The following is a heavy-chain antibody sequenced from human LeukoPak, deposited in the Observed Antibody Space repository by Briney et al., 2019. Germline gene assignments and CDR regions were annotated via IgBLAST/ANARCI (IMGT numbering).Heavy chain of an antibody. CDR2: ISGSGDNT. CDR3: ARSPYSSSNFDY. CDR1: GFTFSNYA. D-gene: IGHD6-6*01. Sequence: PGGSLRLSCAASGFTFSNYAMNWVRQAPGKGLEWVSGISGSGDNTYYADSVKGRFTISRDNSKNSLYLQMNSLRAEDTAVYYCARSPYSSSNFDYWGQGTLVTVSS. J-gene: IGHJ4*02. V-gene: IGHV3-23*01.